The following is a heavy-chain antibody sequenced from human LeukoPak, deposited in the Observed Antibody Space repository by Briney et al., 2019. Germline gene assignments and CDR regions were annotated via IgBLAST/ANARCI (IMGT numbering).Heavy chain of an antibody. V-gene: IGHV1-69*05. J-gene: IGHJ4*02. CDR2: IIPIFGTA. Sequence: SVKVSCKASGGTFSSYAISWVRQAPGQGLEWMGGIIPIFGTANYAQKFQGRVTITTDESTSTAYMGLSSLRSEDTAVYYCARAPPGYYDSSGYWDLWGQGTLVTVSS. CDR3: ARAPPGYYDSSGYWDL. D-gene: IGHD3-22*01. CDR1: GGTFSSYA.